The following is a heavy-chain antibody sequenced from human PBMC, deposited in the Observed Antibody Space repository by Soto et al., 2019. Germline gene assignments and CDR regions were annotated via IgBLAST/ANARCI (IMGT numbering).Heavy chain of an antibody. J-gene: IGHJ4*02. Sequence: QLQLQESGSGLVKPSQTLSLTCAVSGDSISSGGYSWSWIRQPPGKGLEWIGYIYHSGSTYYNPSLKGRVTFSVARSKNQFSLNLSSVTAADTAVYYCARAPARYYYDSSGYYYGDYFDYWGQGTLVTVSS. CDR3: ARAPARYYYDSSGYYYGDYFDY. CDR1: GDSISSGGYS. V-gene: IGHV4-30-2*01. CDR2: IYHSGST. D-gene: IGHD3-22*01.